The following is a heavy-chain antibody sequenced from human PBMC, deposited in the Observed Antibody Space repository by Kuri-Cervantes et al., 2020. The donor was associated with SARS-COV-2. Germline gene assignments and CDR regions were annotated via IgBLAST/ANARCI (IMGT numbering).Heavy chain of an antibody. Sequence: GESLKISCAASGFTFSGYAMHWVRQAPGKGLEWVAVISYDGSNKYYADSVKGRFTISRDNSKNTLYLQMNSLRAEDTAVYYCARPYSGSYNNWFDPWGQRTLVTVSS. CDR2: ISYDGSNK. V-gene: IGHV3-30*04. J-gene: IGHJ5*02. CDR3: ARPYSGSYNNWFDP. CDR1: GFTFSGYA. D-gene: IGHD1-26*01.